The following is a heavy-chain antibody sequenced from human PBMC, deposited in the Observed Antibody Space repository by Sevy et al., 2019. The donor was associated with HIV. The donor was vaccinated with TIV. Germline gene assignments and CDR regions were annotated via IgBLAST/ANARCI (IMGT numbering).Heavy chain of an antibody. CDR3: ARDLEFYDNGDYGPAFMPDY. J-gene: IGHJ4*02. Sequence: GGSLRLSCAASGFTFSSYGMHWVHQAPGKGLEWVALIWFDGSNTYYADSVKGRFTISRDIAKNTLHLQMNSLRGEDTAVYYCARDLEFYDNGDYGPAFMPDYWGQGTLVTVSS. V-gene: IGHV3-33*01. CDR2: IWFDGSNT. CDR1: GFTFSSYG. D-gene: IGHD4-17*01.